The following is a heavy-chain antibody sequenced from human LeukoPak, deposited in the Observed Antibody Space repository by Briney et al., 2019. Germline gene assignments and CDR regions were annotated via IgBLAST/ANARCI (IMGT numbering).Heavy chain of an antibody. CDR1: GFTFSSYS. V-gene: IGHV3-21*04. CDR3: AKDRGYSYYYMDV. D-gene: IGHD5-18*01. Sequence: GGSLRLSCAASGFTFSSYSMNWVRQAPGKGLEWVSSISSSSSYIYYADSVKGRFTISRDNAKNSLYLQMNSLRTEDTALYYCAKDRGYSYYYMDVWGKGTTVTVSS. CDR2: ISSSSSYI. J-gene: IGHJ6*03.